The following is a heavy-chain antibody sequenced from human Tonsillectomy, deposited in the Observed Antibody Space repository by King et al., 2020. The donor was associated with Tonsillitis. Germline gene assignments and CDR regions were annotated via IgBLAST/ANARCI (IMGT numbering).Heavy chain of an antibody. D-gene: IGHD6-19*01. CDR3: TRDPPIPSGWLPDRPYNWFDP. Sequence: VQLVESGGGXVQPXRSLRLXCSASGFTFRDYAMSWFXXAPXKGXEXVXXXXSXAXXXTXXXXAXXKGRFTISXXDSKSIAYLQXXSLKTEDTAXYYCTRDPPIPSGWLPDRPYNWFDPWGQGTLVTVSS. V-gene: IGHV3-49*03. J-gene: IGHJ5*02. CDR1: GFTFRDYA. CDR2: XXSXAXXXTX.